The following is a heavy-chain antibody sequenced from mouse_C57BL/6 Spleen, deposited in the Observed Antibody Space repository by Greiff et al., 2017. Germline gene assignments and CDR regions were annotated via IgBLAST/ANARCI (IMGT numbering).Heavy chain of an antibody. CDR2: INPSSGYT. Sequence: VQLQQSGAELAKPGASVTLSCKASGYTFTSYWMHWVKQRPGKGLEWIGYINPSSGYTKYKQKFKDKATLTADKSSRTAYMQLSSLTYEDSAVYYCAGGGLYYFDYWGQGTTLTVSS. V-gene: IGHV1-7*01. CDR3: AGGGLYYFDY. CDR1: GYTFTSYW. D-gene: IGHD3-3*01. J-gene: IGHJ2*01.